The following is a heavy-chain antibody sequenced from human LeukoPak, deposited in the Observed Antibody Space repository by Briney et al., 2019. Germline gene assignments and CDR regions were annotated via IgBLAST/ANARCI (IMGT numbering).Heavy chain of an antibody. D-gene: IGHD3-3*01. V-gene: IGHV4-38-2*02. CDR1: GYSISGGYY. Sequence: PSETLSLTCTVSGYSISGGYYWGWIRQPPGKGLEWIGSIYHSGSTYYNPSLKSRVTISVDTSKNQFSLKLGSVTAADTAVYYCARDGDFWSGYYSRTYYFDYWGRGTLVTVSS. CDR2: IYHSGST. CDR3: ARDGDFWSGYYSRTYYFDY. J-gene: IGHJ4*02.